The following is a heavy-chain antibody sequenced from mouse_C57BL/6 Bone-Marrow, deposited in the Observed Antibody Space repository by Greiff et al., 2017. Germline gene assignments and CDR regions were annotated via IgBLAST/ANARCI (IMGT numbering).Heavy chain of an antibody. D-gene: IGHD2-5*01. CDR2: IWPGGGT. CDR3: ARSLYSNLRDWDFDV. J-gene: IGHJ1*03. V-gene: IGHV2-9-1*01. Sequence: VKLQESGPGLVAPSQSLSITCTASGFSLTSYAISWVRQPPGKGLEWLGVIWPGGGTNYNSALKSSLSICKDKSKSQIFLKMNSLRTDDTARYDCARSLYSNLRDWDFDVWGKGTTVTVSS. CDR1: GFSLTSYA.